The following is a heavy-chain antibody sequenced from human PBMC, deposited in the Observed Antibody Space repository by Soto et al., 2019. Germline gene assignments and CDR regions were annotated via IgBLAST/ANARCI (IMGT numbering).Heavy chain of an antibody. CDR3: ARDLCSAGGSCYNDAFDI. D-gene: IGHD2-15*01. CDR2: IIPILGIA. V-gene: IGHV1-69*10. J-gene: IGHJ3*02. Sequence: ASVKVSCKASGGTFSSYAISWVRQAPGQGLEWMGGIIPILGIANYAQKFQGRVTITADKSTSTAYMELSSLRSEDTAVYYCARDLCSAGGSCYNDAFDIWGQGTMVTVSS. CDR1: GGTFSSYA.